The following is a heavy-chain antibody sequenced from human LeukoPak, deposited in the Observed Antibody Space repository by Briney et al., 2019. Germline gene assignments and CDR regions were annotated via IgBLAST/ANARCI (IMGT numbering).Heavy chain of an antibody. V-gene: IGHV3-21*01. D-gene: IGHD4-11*01. CDR3: ARSSSNYVLPRRFDP. Sequence: GGSLRLSCAASGFIFSSFTMNWVRQAPGKGLEWVSSISSSSTSIYYADSVKGRFTISRDNAKNSLYLQMNSLRAEDTAVYYCARSSSNYVLPRRFDPWGQGTLVTVSS. CDR1: GFIFSSFT. J-gene: IGHJ5*02. CDR2: ISSSSTSI.